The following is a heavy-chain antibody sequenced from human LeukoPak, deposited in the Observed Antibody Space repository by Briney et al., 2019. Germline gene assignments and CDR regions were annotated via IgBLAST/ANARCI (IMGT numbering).Heavy chain of an antibody. CDR2: INHSGST. D-gene: IGHD2-21*01. CDR1: GGSFSGYY. CDR3: ARFEIGAFDI. V-gene: IGHV4-34*01. J-gene: IGHJ3*02. Sequence: NPSETLSLTCAVYGGSFSGYYWSWIRQPPGKGLEWIGEINHSGSTNYNPSLKSRVTISVDTSKNQFSLKPSSVTAADTAVYYCARFEIGAFDIWGQGTMVTVSS.